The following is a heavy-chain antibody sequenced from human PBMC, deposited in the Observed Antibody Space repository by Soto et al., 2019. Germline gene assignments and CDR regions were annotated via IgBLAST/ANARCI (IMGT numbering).Heavy chain of an antibody. CDR3: ARDQLAYYDILTGRASGAFDI. J-gene: IGHJ3*02. Sequence: PGGSLRLSCAASGFTFSSYSMNWVRQAPGKGLEWVSYISSSSSTIYYADSVKGRFTISRDNAKNSLYLQMNSLRAEDTAVYYCARDQLAYYDILTGRASGAFDIWGQGTMVTVSS. V-gene: IGHV3-48*01. CDR1: GFTFSSYS. CDR2: ISSSSSTI. D-gene: IGHD3-9*01.